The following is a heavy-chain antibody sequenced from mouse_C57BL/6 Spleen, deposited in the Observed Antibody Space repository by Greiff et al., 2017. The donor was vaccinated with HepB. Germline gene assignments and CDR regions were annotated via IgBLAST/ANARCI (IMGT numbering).Heavy chain of an antibody. D-gene: IGHD4-1*01. CDR1: GFTFSSYG. J-gene: IGHJ2*01. Sequence: EVKLVESGGDLVKPGGSLKLSCAASGFTFSSYGMSWVRQTPDKRLEWVATISSGGSYTYYPDSVKGRFTISRDNAKNTLYLQMSSLKSEDTAMYYCARRTGVFDYWGQGTTLTVSS. CDR3: ARRTGVFDY. V-gene: IGHV5-6*02. CDR2: ISSGGSYT.